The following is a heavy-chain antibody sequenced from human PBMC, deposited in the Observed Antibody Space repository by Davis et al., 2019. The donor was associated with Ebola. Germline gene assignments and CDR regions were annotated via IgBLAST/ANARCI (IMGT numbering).Heavy chain of an antibody. CDR1: GGSISSSSYY. D-gene: IGHD3-3*01. J-gene: IGHJ6*02. Sequence: PSETLSLTCTVSGGSISSSSYYWGWIRQPPGKGLEWIGSIYYSGSTYYNPSLKSRVTISVDTSKNQFSLKLSSVTAADTAVYYCARHQDYDFWSGYFSHYYYGMDVWGQGTTVTVSS. CDR2: IYYSGST. CDR3: ARHQDYDFWSGYFSHYYYGMDV. V-gene: IGHV4-39*01.